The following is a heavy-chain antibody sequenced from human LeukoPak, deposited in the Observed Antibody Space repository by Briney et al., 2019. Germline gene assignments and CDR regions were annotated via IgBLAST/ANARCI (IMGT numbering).Heavy chain of an antibody. CDR2: IYNDGSST. CDR1: GFTFSSSW. J-gene: IGHJ4*02. CDR3: ARGGSTWLDY. D-gene: IGHD6-13*01. Sequence: PGGSLRLSCAASGFTFSSSWMHWVRQAPGKGLVWVSRIYNDGSSTTYAGSVKGRFTISRDNANNTLYLQMDSLGAEDTALYYCARGGSTWLDYWGQGALVTVSS. V-gene: IGHV3-74*03.